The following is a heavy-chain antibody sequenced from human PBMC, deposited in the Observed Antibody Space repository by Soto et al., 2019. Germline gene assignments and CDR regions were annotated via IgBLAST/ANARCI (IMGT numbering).Heavy chain of an antibody. D-gene: IGHD6-13*01. J-gene: IGHJ4*02. CDR1: GGSISSGDYY. Sequence: SETLSLTCTVSGGSISSGDYYWSWIRQPPGKGLEWIGYIYYSGSTYYNPSLKSRVTISVDTSKNQFSLKLSSVTAADTAVYYCARDSGIAAAGTDFYFDYWGQGTLVTVSS. CDR2: IYYSGST. CDR3: ARDSGIAAAGTDFYFDY. V-gene: IGHV4-30-4*01.